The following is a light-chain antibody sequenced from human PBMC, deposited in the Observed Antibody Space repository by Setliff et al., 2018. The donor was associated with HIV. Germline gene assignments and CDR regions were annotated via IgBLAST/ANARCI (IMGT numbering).Light chain of an antibody. CDR3: SSYTSSDTPYV. CDR2: EVT. Sequence: QSALTQPASVSGSPGQSITISCTGTSSDIGVSKFVSWYQQHPGRAPKLVIYEVTNRPSGISNRFSGSKSGDTASLTISGLQAEDEADYYCSSYTSSDTPYVFGTGTKVTVL. V-gene: IGLV2-14*01. CDR1: SSDIGVSKF. J-gene: IGLJ1*01.